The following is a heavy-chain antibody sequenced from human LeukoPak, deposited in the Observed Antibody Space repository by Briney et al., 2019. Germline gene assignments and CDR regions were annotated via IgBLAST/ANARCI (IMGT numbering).Heavy chain of an antibody. J-gene: IGHJ5*02. Sequence: GGSLRLSCAASGFTLSDYYMSWIRQAPGKGLEWVSYITTSGGTIYYADSVKGRFTISRDNTKNSLYLQMNSLRVEDTAVYYCARDMYYYDSSGHMFDPWGQGTLVTVSS. CDR2: ITTSGGTI. CDR1: GFTLSDYY. CDR3: ARDMYYYDSSGHMFDP. V-gene: IGHV3-11*01. D-gene: IGHD3-22*01.